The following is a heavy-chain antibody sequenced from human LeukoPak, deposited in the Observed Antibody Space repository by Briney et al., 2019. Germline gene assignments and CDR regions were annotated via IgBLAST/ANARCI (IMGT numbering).Heavy chain of an antibody. V-gene: IGHV1-3*01. CDR3: ARDSGSGNSDY. J-gene: IGHJ4*02. Sequence: GASVKASCKASGYTFTSYAIHWVRQAPGQRLEWMGWISAGNGNTKYSQNFQGRVTFISNTSATTAFMELSSLRSEDAAVYYCARDSGSGNSDYWGQGTLVTVSS. D-gene: IGHD1-26*01. CDR2: ISAGNGNT. CDR1: GYTFTSYA.